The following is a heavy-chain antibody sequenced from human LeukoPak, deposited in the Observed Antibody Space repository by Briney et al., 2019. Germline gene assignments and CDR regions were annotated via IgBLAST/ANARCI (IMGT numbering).Heavy chain of an antibody. CDR3: AKVSNVLLWFVESNFDS. D-gene: IGHD3-10*01. CDR1: GFTFSSYG. CDR2: IGGSGGST. Sequence: PGGTLRLSCAASGFTFSSYGMSWVRQAPGKGLEWVSAIGGSGGSTYYADSVKGRFTISRDNSKNTLYLQVNSLRADDTAVYYCAKVSNVLLWFVESNFDSWGQGTLVTVSS. V-gene: IGHV3-23*01. J-gene: IGHJ4*02.